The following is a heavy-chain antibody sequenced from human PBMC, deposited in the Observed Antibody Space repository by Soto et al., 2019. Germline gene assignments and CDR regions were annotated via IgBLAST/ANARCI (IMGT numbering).Heavy chain of an antibody. CDR3: ARDLGSLVAVAGTCYFDY. J-gene: IGHJ4*02. Sequence: QVQLVQSGAEVKGPGASVKISCKASGYTFTNFFIHWVRQAPGQGLVWMGIINPGGGSTDYAQKCKGRVTLTRDASTNTVHMELSSLRSEDTAVYYCARDLGSLVAVAGTCYFDYWCQGTRVTVSS. D-gene: IGHD6-19*01. V-gene: IGHV1-46*01. CDR2: INPGGGST. CDR1: GYTFTNFF.